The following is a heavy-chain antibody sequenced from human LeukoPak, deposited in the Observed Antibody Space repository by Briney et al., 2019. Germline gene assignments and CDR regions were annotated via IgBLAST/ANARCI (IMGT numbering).Heavy chain of an antibody. CDR3: ARVPGNYYDSSGERTFDI. CDR1: GGSISSYY. V-gene: IGHV4-59*01. CDR2: IYYSGST. Sequence: RASETLSLTCTVSGGSISSYYWSWIRQPPGKGLEWIGYIYYSGSTNYNPSLKSRVTISVDTSKNQFSLKLGSVTAADTAVYYCARVPGNYYDSSGERTFDIWGQGTMVTVSS. D-gene: IGHD3-22*01. J-gene: IGHJ3*02.